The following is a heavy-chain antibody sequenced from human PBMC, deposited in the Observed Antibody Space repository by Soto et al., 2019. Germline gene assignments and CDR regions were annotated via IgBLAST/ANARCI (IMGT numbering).Heavy chain of an antibody. V-gene: IGHV5-51*01. J-gene: IGHJ6*02. D-gene: IGHD6-6*01. Sequence: PGASLKSYCKGFGYSFTSYWSGWMRQTPGKGLEWMGIIYPVDSYTRHSPSFQGQVTISADKSISTAYLQWISLKASYTAMYYCSRAYSSSLTWEYGLGVWGQGTRVTVSS. CDR1: GYSFTSYW. CDR3: SRAYSSSLTWEYGLGV. CDR2: IYPVDSYT.